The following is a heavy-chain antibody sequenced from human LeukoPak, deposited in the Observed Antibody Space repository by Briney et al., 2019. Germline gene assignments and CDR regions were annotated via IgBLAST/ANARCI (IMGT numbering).Heavy chain of an antibody. Sequence: GGSLRLSCAASGFTFSSYSMNWVRQAPGKGLEWVAVISYDGSNKYYADSVKGRFTISRDNSKNTLYLQMNSLRAEDTAVYYCARGRGRGVDYWGQGTLVTVSS. D-gene: IGHD1-26*01. CDR1: GFTFSSYS. V-gene: IGHV3-30*03. CDR2: ISYDGSNK. J-gene: IGHJ4*02. CDR3: ARGRGRGVDY.